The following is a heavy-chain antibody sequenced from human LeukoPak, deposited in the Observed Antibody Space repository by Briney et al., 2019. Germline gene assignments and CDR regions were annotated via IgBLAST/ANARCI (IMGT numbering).Heavy chain of an antibody. CDR3: ATLHSDDY. CDR2: FDPENGDT. Sequence: GASVKVSCKVSGYTLTESSMHWVRQTPGKGLEWMGGFDPENGDTIYAQKFQGRVTMTEDTFTDTAYMELNSLRSEDTAVYYCATLHSDDYWGQGSLVTVSS. J-gene: IGHJ4*02. CDR1: GYTLTESS. D-gene: IGHD3-10*01. V-gene: IGHV1-24*01.